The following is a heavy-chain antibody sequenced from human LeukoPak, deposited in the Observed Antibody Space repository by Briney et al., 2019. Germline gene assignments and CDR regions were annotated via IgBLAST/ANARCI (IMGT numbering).Heavy chain of an antibody. D-gene: IGHD5-18*01. V-gene: IGHV5-51*01. Sequence: GESLKISCKGSGYSFTSYWIGWVRQIPGKGLEGMGIIYPGDSDTRYSPSFQGQVTISADKSISTAYLQWSSLKASDTAMYYCARLGYSYDDYLDYWGQGTLVTVSS. CDR3: ARLGYSYDDYLDY. CDR1: GYSFTSYW. J-gene: IGHJ4*02. CDR2: IYPGDSDT.